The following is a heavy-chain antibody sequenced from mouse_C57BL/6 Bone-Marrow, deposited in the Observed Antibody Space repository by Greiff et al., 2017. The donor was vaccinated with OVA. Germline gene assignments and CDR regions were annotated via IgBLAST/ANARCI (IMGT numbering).Heavy chain of an antibody. CDR3: ARDGYYYCDY. Sequence: EVKLQESGPGLVKPSQSLSLTCSVTGYSITSGYYWNWIRQFPGNKLEWMGYISYDGSNNYNPSLKNRISITRDTSKNQFFLKLNSVTTEDTATYYCARDGYYYCDYWGQGTTLTVSS. D-gene: IGHD2-3*01. CDR1: GYSITSGYY. J-gene: IGHJ2*01. V-gene: IGHV3-6*01. CDR2: ISYDGSN.